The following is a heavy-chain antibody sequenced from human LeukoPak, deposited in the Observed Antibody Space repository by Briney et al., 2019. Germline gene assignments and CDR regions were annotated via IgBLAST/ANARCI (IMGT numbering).Heavy chain of an antibody. CDR1: GFTFDDYA. Sequence: GGSLRLSCAASGFTFDDYAMHWVRPAPGRGREWVSGLSWNSGSIAYAASVKGRFSISRDNAKNSLYLQMNSLRAEDTAVYYCARDEQDPKNTAYSSGWYRYWGQGTLVTVSS. CDR2: LSWNSGSI. J-gene: IGHJ4*02. D-gene: IGHD6-19*01. CDR3: ARDEQDPKNTAYSSGWYRY. V-gene: IGHV3-9*01.